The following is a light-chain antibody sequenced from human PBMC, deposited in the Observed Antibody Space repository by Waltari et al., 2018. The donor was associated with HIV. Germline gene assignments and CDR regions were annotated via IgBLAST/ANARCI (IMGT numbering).Light chain of an antibody. CDR2: SNN. Sequence: QSVLTHPPSASGTPGQRVTISCSGSSSNIGSNTVNWYQQPPGTAPKLLIYSNNPRPSGVPDRFSGSKSGTSASLAISGLQSEDEADYYCAAWDDSLNGVVFGGGTKLTVL. V-gene: IGLV1-44*01. CDR1: SSNIGSNT. J-gene: IGLJ2*01. CDR3: AAWDDSLNGVV.